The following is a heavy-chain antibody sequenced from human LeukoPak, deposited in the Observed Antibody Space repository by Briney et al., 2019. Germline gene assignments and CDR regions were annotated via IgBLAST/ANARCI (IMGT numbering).Heavy chain of an antibody. V-gene: IGHV3-48*03. D-gene: IGHD1-14*01. Sequence: GGSLRLSCAASGFTFSSYEMNWVRQAPGKGLEWVSYISSSGSTIYYADSVKGRFTISRDDSKNTLYLQMNSLKTEDTAVYYCTTEIDWGQGTLATVSS. CDR1: GFTFSSYE. CDR2: ISSSGSTI. CDR3: TTEID. J-gene: IGHJ4*02.